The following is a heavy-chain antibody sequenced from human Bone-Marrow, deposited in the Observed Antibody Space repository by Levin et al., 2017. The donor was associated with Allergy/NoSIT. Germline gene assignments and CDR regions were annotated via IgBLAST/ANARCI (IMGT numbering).Heavy chain of an antibody. Sequence: GESLKISCAASGFTFSGSAMHWVRQASGKGLEWVGRIRSKANSYATAYAASVKGRFTISRDDSKNTAYLQMNSLKTEDTAVYYCTRRRILTGYYRGPGAFDSWGQGTMVTVSS. CDR2: IRSKANSYAT. CDR1: GFTFSGSA. V-gene: IGHV3-73*01. CDR3: TRRRILTGYYRGPGAFDS. J-gene: IGHJ3*02. D-gene: IGHD3-9*01.